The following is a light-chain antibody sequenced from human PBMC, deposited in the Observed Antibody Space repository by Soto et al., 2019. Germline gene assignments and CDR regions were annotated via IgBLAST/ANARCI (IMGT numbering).Light chain of an antibody. Sequence: TVLTQSPATLSLSPGERATLSCRASQSVSTDLAWYQQKPGQAPRLLIYDASNRATGIPARFRGSGSGTDFTLIISSLDPEDFAVYYCQQRSNWPATFGQGTKVDIK. CDR1: QSVSTD. J-gene: IGKJ1*01. CDR2: DAS. CDR3: QQRSNWPAT. V-gene: IGKV3-11*01.